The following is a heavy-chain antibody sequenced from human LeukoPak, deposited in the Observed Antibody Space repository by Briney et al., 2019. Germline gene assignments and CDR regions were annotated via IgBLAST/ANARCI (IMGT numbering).Heavy chain of an antibody. D-gene: IGHD3-10*01. CDR1: GFTFSSYG. V-gene: IGHV3-30*18. J-gene: IGHJ4*02. CDR2: ISYDGSNK. Sequence: GGSLRLSCAAPGFTFSSYGMHWVRQAPGKGLEWVAAISYDGSNKYYADSVKGRFTISRDNSKNTLYLQMNSLRAEDTAVYYCAKDPGSLWGQGTLVTVSS. CDR3: AKDPGSL.